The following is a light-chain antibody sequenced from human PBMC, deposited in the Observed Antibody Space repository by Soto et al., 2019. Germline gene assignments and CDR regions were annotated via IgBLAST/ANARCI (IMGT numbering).Light chain of an antibody. CDR3: LQDINYPWT. J-gene: IGKJ1*01. V-gene: IGKV3-15*01. CDR1: ESVSSI. CDR2: GAS. Sequence: DTVMTYSPATLSVSQWEIATLSCRASESVSSILAWYQQKPGQAPRLLIYGASTRATGIPARFSGSWSGTEFTLPISSLQSEDSATHYCLQDINYPWTFGQVTKVDIK.